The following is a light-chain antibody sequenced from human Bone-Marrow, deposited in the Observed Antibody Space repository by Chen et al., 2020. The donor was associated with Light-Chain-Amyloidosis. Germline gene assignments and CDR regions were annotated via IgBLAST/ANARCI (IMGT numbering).Light chain of an antibody. CDR1: NIGSTS. CDR3: QVWDRSSDRPV. Sequence: SYGLTQPPSVSVAPGQTAMTACGGNNIGSTSVHWYRQPPGQAPLLAVYDDSDRPSGIPERWSGSNSGNTATLTISRVEAGDEADYYCQVWDRSSDRPVFGGGTKLTVL. CDR2: DDS. V-gene: IGLV3-21*02. J-gene: IGLJ3*02.